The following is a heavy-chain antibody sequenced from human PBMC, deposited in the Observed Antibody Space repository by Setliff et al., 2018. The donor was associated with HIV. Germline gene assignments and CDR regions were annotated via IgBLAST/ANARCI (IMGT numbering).Heavy chain of an antibody. CDR2: IYTNGYT. Sequence: PSETLSLTCSVSGGSISSGSYYWTWIRQPAGKGPEWIGHIYTNGYTNYNPSLKSRVTISLDTSKNQFSLKLTSVTAADTAVYYCARGGTSSNWFGPWGQGTLVTVSS. D-gene: IGHD2-2*01. J-gene: IGHJ5*02. V-gene: IGHV4-61*09. CDR3: ARGGTSSNWFGP. CDR1: GGSISSGSYY.